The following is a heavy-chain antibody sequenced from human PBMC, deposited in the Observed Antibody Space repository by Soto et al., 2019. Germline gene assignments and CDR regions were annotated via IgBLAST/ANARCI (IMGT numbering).Heavy chain of an antibody. D-gene: IGHD6-19*01. CDR1: GGSFSGYY. CDR3: ASIAVAGNSADAFDI. Sequence: PPDTLTLTCAVFGGSFSGYYWSWLRQPPGKGLEWIGEINHSGSTNYNPSLKSRVTISVDTSKNQFSLKLSSVTAADTAVYYCASIAVAGNSADAFDIWGQGTMVTVSS. J-gene: IGHJ3*02. CDR2: INHSGST. V-gene: IGHV4-34*01.